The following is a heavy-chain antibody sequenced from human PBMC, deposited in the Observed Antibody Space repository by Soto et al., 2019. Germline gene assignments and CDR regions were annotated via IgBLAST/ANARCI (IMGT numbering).Heavy chain of an antibody. J-gene: IGHJ4*02. V-gene: IGHV1-58*01. CDR3: AVTPGYCSGGSCYSIDY. D-gene: IGHD2-15*01. Sequence: QMQLVQSGPEVKKPGTSVKVSCKASGFTFTSSAVQWVRQAHGQRLEWIGWIVVGSGNTNYAQKFQERVTITRDMSTSTAYMELSSLRSEDTAVYYCAVTPGYCSGGSCYSIDYWGQGTLVTVSS. CDR2: IVVGSGNT. CDR1: GFTFTSSA.